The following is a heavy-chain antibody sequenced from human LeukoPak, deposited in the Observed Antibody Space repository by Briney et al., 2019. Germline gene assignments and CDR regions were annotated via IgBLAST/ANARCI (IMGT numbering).Heavy chain of an antibody. CDR1: GFTFSNNG. D-gene: IGHD1-26*01. Sequence: GGSLRLSCAASGFTFSNNGMHWVRQAPGKGLEWVAFIRYDGKNKYYADSVKGRFTISRDNSKNTLYLQMNSLRAEDTAVYYCAKDLTVGAPDVFHIWGQGTMVTVSS. CDR3: AKDLTVGAPDVFHI. CDR2: IRYDGKNK. J-gene: IGHJ3*02. V-gene: IGHV3-30*02.